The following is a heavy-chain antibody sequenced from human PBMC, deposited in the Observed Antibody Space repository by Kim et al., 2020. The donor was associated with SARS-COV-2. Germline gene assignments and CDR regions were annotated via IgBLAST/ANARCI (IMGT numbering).Heavy chain of an antibody. D-gene: IGHD2-21*02. Sequence: GGSLRLSCAASGFTFSSYEMNWVRQAPGKGLEWVSYISSSGSTIYYADSVKGRFTISRDNAKNSLYLQMNSLRAEDTAVYYCARDAPKNCGGDCYSWGQGTLVTVSS. V-gene: IGHV3-48*03. CDR2: ISSSGSTI. CDR1: GFTFSSYE. CDR3: ARDAPKNCGGDCYS. J-gene: IGHJ4*02.